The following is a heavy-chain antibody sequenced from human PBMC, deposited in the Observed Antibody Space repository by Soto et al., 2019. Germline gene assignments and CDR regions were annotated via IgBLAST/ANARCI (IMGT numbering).Heavy chain of an antibody. V-gene: IGHV4-31*03. CDR3: ARLRIATNNYKWFDP. D-gene: IGHD2-21*01. Sequence: SETLSLTCSVSGAALNSGNYYWSWIRQVPGKGLEWIGHIYVTGAVDYNPSLRDRITISRDTSERQFSLNLRLVTAADTAVYYCARLRIATNNYKWFDPWGQGTLVTVSS. CDR1: GAALNSGNYY. CDR2: IYVTGAV. J-gene: IGHJ5*02.